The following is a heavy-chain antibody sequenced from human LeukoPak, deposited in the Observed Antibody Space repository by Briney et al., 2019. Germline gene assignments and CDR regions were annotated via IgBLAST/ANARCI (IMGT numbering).Heavy chain of an antibody. CDR1: GRTFSSYA. Sequence: ASVKVSCKASGRTFSSYAISWVRQAPGQGLEWMGGIIPIFGTANYAQKFQGRVTITADESTSTAYMELSSLRSEDTAVYYCARDRGVRGVLDYWGQGTLVTVSS. CDR2: IIPIFGTA. CDR3: ARDRGVRGVLDY. D-gene: IGHD3-10*01. J-gene: IGHJ4*02. V-gene: IGHV1-69*01.